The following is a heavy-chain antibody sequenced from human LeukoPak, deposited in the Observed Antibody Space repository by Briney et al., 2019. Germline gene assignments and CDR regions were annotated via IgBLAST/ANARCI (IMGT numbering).Heavy chain of an antibody. CDR2: INHSGST. V-gene: IGHV4-34*01. CDR3: ARGVYGDPRRRPNFDI. CDR1: GGSITGHY. J-gene: IGHJ3*02. Sequence: SETLSLTCPVSGGSITGHYWSWIRQPPGKGLEWIGEINHSGSTNYNPSLKSRVTISVDTSKNQFSLKLSSVTAADTAVYYCARGVYGDPRRRPNFDIWGQGTMVTVSS. D-gene: IGHD4-17*01.